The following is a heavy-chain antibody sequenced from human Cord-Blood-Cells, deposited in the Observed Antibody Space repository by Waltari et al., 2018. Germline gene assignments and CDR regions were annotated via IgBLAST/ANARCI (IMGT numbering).Heavy chain of an antibody. CDR1: GLTFSSYS. Sequence: EVQLVESGGGLVKPGGSLRLSCAASGLTFSSYSMHWVRQAPGKGLEWVSSISSSSSYIYYADSVKGRFTISRDNAKNSLYLQMNSLRAEDTAVYYCARSYSSGRAYWGQGTLVTVSS. CDR3: ARSYSSGRAY. J-gene: IGHJ4*02. CDR2: ISSSSSYI. D-gene: IGHD6-19*01. V-gene: IGHV3-21*01.